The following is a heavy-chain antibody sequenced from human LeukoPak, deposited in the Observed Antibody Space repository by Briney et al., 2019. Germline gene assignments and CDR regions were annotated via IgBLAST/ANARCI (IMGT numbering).Heavy chain of an antibody. CDR3: ARAIVVVPAAMRGFGY. D-gene: IGHD2-2*01. J-gene: IGHJ4*02. CDR2: IYSGGGT. V-gene: IGHV3-66*01. CDR1: GFTVSSDY. Sequence: PGGSLRLSCAASGFTVSSDYMSWVRQAPGKGLEWVSVIYSGGGTYYADSVKGRFTISRDNSKNTLYLQMSSLRAEDTAVYYCARAIVVVPAAMRGFGYWGQGTLVTVSS.